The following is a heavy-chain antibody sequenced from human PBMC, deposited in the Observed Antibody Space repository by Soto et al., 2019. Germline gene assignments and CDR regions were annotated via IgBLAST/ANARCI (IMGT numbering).Heavy chain of an antibody. CDR1: GFTFSDDY. Sequence: GGSLRLSCGAPGFTFSDDYMSWIRQAPGKGLEWVSYISSSGGTIYYADSVKGRFTISRDNAKNSLFLQMNSLRADDTAVYYCARASSPRDPWLDYWGQGTLVTVSS. CDR3: ARASSPRDPWLDY. D-gene: IGHD5-18*01. J-gene: IGHJ4*02. CDR2: ISSSGGTI. V-gene: IGHV3-11*01.